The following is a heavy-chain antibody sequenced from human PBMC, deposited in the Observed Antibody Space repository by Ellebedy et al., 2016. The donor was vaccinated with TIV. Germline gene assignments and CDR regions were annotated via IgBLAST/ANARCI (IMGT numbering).Heavy chain of an antibody. CDR3: ARECPCDVNGTLNGPPDV. D-gene: IGHD2-8*01. J-gene: IGHJ6*02. V-gene: IGHV3-11*04. CDR1: GFTFSDYF. Sequence: GESLKISCAASGFTFSDYFMSWFRQAPWKGLEWVSYISSSGTTIYYADSVKGRFTISRDNAKNSLYLQMGSLRAEDTAVYYSARECPCDVNGTLNGPPDVWGQGTTVTVSS. CDR2: ISSSGTTI.